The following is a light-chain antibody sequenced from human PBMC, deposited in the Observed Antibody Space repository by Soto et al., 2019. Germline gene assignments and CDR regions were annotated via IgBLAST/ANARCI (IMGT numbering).Light chain of an antibody. CDR2: LGS. CDR3: LPTLRNPYT. CDR1: QSLLYGAGYMY. V-gene: IGKV2-28*01. Sequence: DIVMTQSPLSLPVTPGEPASISCRSSQSLLYGAGYMYVAWYLQKPGQPPQLLIFLGSNRAAGVPFRFSGSVASTDFTLKISSVETEDVGVYYCLPTLRNPYTFGQGTKLEIK. J-gene: IGKJ2*01.